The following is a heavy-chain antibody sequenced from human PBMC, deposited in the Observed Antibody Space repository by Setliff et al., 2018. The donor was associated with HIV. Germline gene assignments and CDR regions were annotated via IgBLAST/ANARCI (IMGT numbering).Heavy chain of an antibody. CDR2: IYTSGST. V-gene: IGHV4-61*02. Sequence: NPSETLSLTCTVSGGSIRSAIYYWSWIRQPAGKGLEWIGRIYTSGSTNYNPSLKSRVTISIDMSKNQFSLKLSYVTAADTAVYYCASTARYYDLLTGYSNQGYFDHWGLGTLVTVSS. J-gene: IGHJ4*01. CDR1: GGSIRSAIYY. CDR3: ASTARYYDLLTGYSNQGYFDH. D-gene: IGHD3-9*01.